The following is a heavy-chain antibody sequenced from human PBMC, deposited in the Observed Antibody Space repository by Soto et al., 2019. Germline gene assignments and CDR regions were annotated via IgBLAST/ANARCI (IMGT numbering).Heavy chain of an antibody. CDR2: VFHTGTT. CDR1: GDSVSSPYY. J-gene: IGHJ1*01. D-gene: IGHD6-19*01. V-gene: IGHV4-4*02. Sequence: QVQLQESGPGLVKPSGTLSLTCAVSGDSVSSPYYWCWVRQPPGKGLEWIGEVFHTGTTSYNPSLRSRVTISLDNSNNHFSLVLSSVTAADTAVYYCARRAGWYAVQSWGPGTRVIVSS. CDR3: ARRAGWYAVQS.